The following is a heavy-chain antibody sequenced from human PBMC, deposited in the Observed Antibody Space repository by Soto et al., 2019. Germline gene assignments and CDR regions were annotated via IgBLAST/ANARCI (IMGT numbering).Heavy chain of an antibody. CDR1: GFILSTCG. J-gene: IGHJ4*02. D-gene: IGHD6-19*01. V-gene: IGHV3-21*01. Sequence: GGSLRLSCAACGFILSTCGMNWVRQAPGKGLEWVSSITSSSSYIYYADSVKGRFTISRDNAKNSLYLQMNILRAEDTAVYYCARDLSGYTSGWYLYWGQGP. CDR2: ITSSSSYI. CDR3: ARDLSGYTSGWYLY.